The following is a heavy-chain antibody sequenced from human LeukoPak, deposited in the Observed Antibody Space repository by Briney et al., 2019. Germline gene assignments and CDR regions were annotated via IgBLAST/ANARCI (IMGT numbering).Heavy chain of an antibody. Sequence: PGGSLRLSCAASGFTFSSYWMSWVRQAPGKGLEWVANIKQDGSEKYYVDSVKGRFTISRDNAKNSLYLQMNSLRVDDTAVYYCARGSSNYGYTFDIWGQGTMVTVSS. CDR3: ARGSSNYGYTFDI. D-gene: IGHD4-11*01. J-gene: IGHJ3*02. CDR2: IKQDGSEK. CDR1: GFTFSSYW. V-gene: IGHV3-7*01.